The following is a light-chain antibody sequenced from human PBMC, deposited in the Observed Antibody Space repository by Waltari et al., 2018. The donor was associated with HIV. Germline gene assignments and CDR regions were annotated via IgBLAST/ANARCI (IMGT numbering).Light chain of an antibody. J-gene: IGLJ2*01. CDR2: EVS. CDR1: SSDVATYKL. V-gene: IGLV2-23*02. CDR3: CSYVSNVI. Sequence: QSALTQPASVSGSPGQSITISCTRTSSDVATYKLVSWYQQHPGKAPKLMIYEVSKRPSGVSYPFSGSKSGDTASLTISGLQAEDEADYYCCSYVSNVIFGGGTKLTVL.